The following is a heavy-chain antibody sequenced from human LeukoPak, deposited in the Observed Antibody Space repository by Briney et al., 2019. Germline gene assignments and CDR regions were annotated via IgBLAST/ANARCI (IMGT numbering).Heavy chain of an antibody. D-gene: IGHD5-24*01. CDR1: GYTFTGYY. J-gene: IGHJ4*02. V-gene: IGHV1-2*02. Sequence: ASVKVSCKASGYTFTGYYMHWVRQAPGQGLEWMGWINPNSGGTNYAQKCQGRVTMTRDTSISTAYMELSRLRSDDTAVYYCARGNDGYNLDYWGQGTLVTVSS. CDR3: ARGNDGYNLDY. CDR2: INPNSGGT.